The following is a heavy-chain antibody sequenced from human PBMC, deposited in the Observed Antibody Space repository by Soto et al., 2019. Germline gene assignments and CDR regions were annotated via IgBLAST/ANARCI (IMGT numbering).Heavy chain of an antibody. D-gene: IGHD3-16*02. J-gene: IGHJ6*02. V-gene: IGHV1-58*01. CDR1: GFTFTSSA. Sequence: SVKVSCKASGFTFTSSAVQWVRQARGQRLEWIGWIVVGSGNTNYAQKFQERVTITRDMSTSTAYMELSSLRSEDTAVYYCARVIEAYSNYGMDVWGQGTTVTVSS. CDR2: IVVGSGNT. CDR3: ARVIEAYSNYGMDV.